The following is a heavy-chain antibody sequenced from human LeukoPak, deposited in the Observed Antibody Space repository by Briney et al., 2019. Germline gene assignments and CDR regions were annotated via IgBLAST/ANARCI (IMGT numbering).Heavy chain of an antibody. J-gene: IGHJ4*02. V-gene: IGHV4-39*01. CDR1: GASISSSSYY. Sequence: SETLSLTCTVSGASISSSSYYWGYFRQPPGKGLERIASVYYNGNTYYNPSLKSRATISADTSKNQFSLKLTSVTAADTAVYYCARLWRAAIDYGGPGTLVTVSS. CDR3: ARLWRAAIDY. D-gene: IGHD1-1*01. CDR2: VYYNGNT.